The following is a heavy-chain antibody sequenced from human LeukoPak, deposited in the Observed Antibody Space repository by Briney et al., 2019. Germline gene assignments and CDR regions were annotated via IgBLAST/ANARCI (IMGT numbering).Heavy chain of an antibody. V-gene: IGHV3-7*03. J-gene: IGHJ1*01. D-gene: IGHD2-2*01. CDR1: GFTFSSHW. Sequence: PGGSLRLSCAASGFTFSSHWMTWVRQALGKGLEWVATIKQDGNEKQYVDSVKGRFTISRDNAKNSLYLQMNSLRAEDTAVYYCAREDIVVVPAANPPYFQHWGQGTLVTVSS. CDR3: AREDIVVVPAANPPYFQH. CDR2: IKQDGNEK.